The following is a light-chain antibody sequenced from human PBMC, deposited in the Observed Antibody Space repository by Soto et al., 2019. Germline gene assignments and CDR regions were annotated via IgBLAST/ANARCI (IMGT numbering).Light chain of an antibody. V-gene: IGLV2-11*01. J-gene: IGLJ2*01. CDR3: CSYAGSVL. Sequence: QSALTQPHSVSGSPGQTVTISCTGTSSDVGGYNYVSWYQQHPGKAPNLIIYDVSQRPSGVPDRFSGSKSGNTASLTISGLQAEDEADYYCCSYAGSVLFGGGTKLTVL. CDR2: DVS. CDR1: SSDVGGYNY.